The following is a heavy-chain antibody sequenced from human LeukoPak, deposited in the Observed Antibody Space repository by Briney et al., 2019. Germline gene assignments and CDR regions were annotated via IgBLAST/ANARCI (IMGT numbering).Heavy chain of an antibody. V-gene: IGHV1-46*01. CDR1: GYTFSTYY. CDR3: ARVVWGDGDYVGSASWLDP. J-gene: IGHJ5*02. D-gene: IGHD4-17*01. CDR2: INPSGGSS. Sequence: ASVKVSCKASGYTFSTYYMDWVRQAPGQGLEWMGRINPSGGSSSYAHKFQGRVTMTRDMSTSTVYLDLSSLKSEDTAVYYCARVVWGDGDYVGSASWLDPWGQGTLVTVSS.